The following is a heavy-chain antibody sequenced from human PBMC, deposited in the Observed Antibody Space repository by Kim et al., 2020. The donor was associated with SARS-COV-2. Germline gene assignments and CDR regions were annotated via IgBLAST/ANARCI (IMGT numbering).Heavy chain of an antibody. CDR1: GFTFDDYA. Sequence: GGSLRLSCAASGFTFDDYAMHWVRQAPGKGLEWVSGISWNSGSIGYADSVKGRFTISRDNAKNSLYLQMNSLRAEDTALYYCAKDYSSSWYWWFDPWGQGTLVTVSS. V-gene: IGHV3-9*01. CDR2: ISWNSGSI. D-gene: IGHD6-13*01. J-gene: IGHJ5*02. CDR3: AKDYSSSWYWWFDP.